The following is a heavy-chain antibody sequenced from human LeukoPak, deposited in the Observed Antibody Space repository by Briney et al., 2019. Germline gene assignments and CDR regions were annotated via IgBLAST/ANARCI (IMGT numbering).Heavy chain of an antibody. CDR2: ITTSGSTI. D-gene: IGHD1-26*01. V-gene: IGHV3-48*03. J-gene: IGHJ6*03. CDR1: GFTFSDYD. CDR3: ARASLVGAHYFYYYMDV. Sequence: GFLRLSCAASGFTFSDYDLNWVRQAPGKGLEWVSYITTSGSTIYYAGSVKGRFTISRDNAKNSLYLQMNSLRAEDTAVYHCARASLVGAHYFYYYMDVWGKGTTVTVSS.